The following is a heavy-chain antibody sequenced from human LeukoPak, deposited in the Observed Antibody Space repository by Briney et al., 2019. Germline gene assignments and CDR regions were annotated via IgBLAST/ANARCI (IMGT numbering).Heavy chain of an antibody. D-gene: IGHD3-16*02. J-gene: IGHJ4*02. Sequence: GGSLRLSCAASGFTFSNAWMSWVRQAPGKGLEWVSAISGSGGSTYYADSVKGRFTISRDNSKNTLYLQMNSLRAEDTAVYYCAKVNYDYVWGSYRYGYFDYWGQGTLVTVSS. CDR2: ISGSGGST. CDR1: GFTFSNAW. V-gene: IGHV3-23*01. CDR3: AKVNYDYVWGSYRYGYFDY.